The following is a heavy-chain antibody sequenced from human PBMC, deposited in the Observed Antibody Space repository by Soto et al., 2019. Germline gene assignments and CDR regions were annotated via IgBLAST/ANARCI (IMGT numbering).Heavy chain of an antibody. CDR3: AREFYDSSGYYYVGFYFEY. CDR2: IWYDGSNK. Sequence: GGSLRLSCAASGFTFSSYGMHCVRQAPGKGLEWVAVIWYDGSNKYYADSVKGRFTISRDNSKNTLYLQMNSLRAEDTAVYYCAREFYDSSGYYYVGFYFEYWGQGTMVTVSS. J-gene: IGHJ4*02. D-gene: IGHD3-22*01. CDR1: GFTFSSYG. V-gene: IGHV3-33*01.